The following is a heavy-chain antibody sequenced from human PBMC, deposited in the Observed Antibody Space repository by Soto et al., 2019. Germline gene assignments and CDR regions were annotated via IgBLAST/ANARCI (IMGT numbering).Heavy chain of an antibody. D-gene: IGHD3-10*01. CDR2: VYSGGAT. CDR3: ARVPGRL. J-gene: IGHJ4*02. V-gene: IGHV3-53*02. Sequence: QLVETGGGLIQPGTSLTLSCAASGFSVSRNYMTWVRQAPGKGLEWVSFVYSGGATFYADSVKGRFILSRDDSQNTRYLHMNSLRAEDTAVYYCARVPGRLWGRGTLVTVAS. CDR1: GFSVSRNY.